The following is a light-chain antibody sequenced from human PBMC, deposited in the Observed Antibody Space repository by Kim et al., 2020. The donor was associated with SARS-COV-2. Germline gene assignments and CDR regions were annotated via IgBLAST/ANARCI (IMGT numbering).Light chain of an antibody. V-gene: IGLV1-47*01. Sequence: ELTQPPSASGTPGQRVTISCSGSSSNIGSNYVYWYQQLPGTAPKLLIYRNNQRPSGVPDRFSGSKSGTSASLAISGLRSEDEADYYCAAWDDSLSGWVFGAGTQLTGL. J-gene: IGLJ3*02. CDR2: RNN. CDR1: SSNIGSNY. CDR3: AAWDDSLSGWV.